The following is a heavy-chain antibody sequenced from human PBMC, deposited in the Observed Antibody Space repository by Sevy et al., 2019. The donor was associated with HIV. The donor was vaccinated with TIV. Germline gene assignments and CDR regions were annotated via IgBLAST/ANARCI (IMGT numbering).Heavy chain of an antibody. CDR3: ARETTMHYFDY. CDR1: GGSISSGGYY. J-gene: IGHJ4*02. D-gene: IGHD4-4*01. CDR2: IYYSGST. Sequence: SETLSLTCTVSGGSISSGGYYWSWIRQHPGKGLEWIGYIYYSGSTYYNPSLKSRVTISVDTSKNQLSLKLSSVTAADTTLYYCARETTMHYFDYWGQGTLVTVSS. V-gene: IGHV4-31*03.